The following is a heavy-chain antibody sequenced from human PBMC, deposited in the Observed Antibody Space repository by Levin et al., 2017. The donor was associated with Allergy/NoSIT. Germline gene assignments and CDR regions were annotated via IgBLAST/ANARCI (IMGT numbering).Heavy chain of an antibody. V-gene: IGHV3-7*02. J-gene: IGHJ4*02. Sequence: GGSLRLSCAASGFSFDDFWMSWVRLPPGKGLEWVANIKEDGSQKYYVDSVKGRFTVSRDRVKNSLYLQMNSLRIEDTAIYFCARSGRATASEDYYFDYWGQGILVTVSS. CDR3: ARSGRATASEDYYFDY. CDR2: IKEDGSQK. CDR1: GFSFDDFW. D-gene: IGHD1-1*01.